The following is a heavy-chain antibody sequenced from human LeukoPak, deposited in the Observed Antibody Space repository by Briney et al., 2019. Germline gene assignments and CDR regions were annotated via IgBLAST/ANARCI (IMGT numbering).Heavy chain of an antibody. CDR1: GYVFASHW. Sequence: ASVKVSCKASGYVFASHWLHWVRQAPGQGREWVGYIKPDSDATDLAQRFQGRVTLTRDTSISTAYLELNGLTADDTAVYFCAKDAPHQRFDNWGQGTLVTVSS. V-gene: IGHV1-2*02. CDR2: IKPDSDAT. D-gene: IGHD2-2*01. CDR3: AKDAPHQRFDN. J-gene: IGHJ4*02.